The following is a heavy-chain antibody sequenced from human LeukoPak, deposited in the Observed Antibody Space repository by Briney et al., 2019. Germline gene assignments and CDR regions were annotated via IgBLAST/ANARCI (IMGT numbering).Heavy chain of an antibody. V-gene: IGHV4-59*08. D-gene: IGHD3-16*02. CDR2: IYYTGIT. J-gene: IGHJ6*02. Sequence: SETLSLTCTVSGGAISSYYWSWIRQPPGKGLEWIGYIYYTGITNYNPSLESRVTISVDTSKNQFSLKLNSVTAADTAVYYCTRHDAVPVIGHGMGVWGQGTTVTVSS. CDR3: TRHDAVPVIGHGMGV. CDR1: GGAISSYY.